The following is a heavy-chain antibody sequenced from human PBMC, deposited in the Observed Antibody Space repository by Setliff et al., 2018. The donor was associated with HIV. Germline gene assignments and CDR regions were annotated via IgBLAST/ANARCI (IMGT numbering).Heavy chain of an antibody. V-gene: IGHV4-59*01. Sequence: PSETLSLTCTVSRGSISRSYWRRIRQPPGKGLEWSGYIYYTGTTKYNPSLKSRVTMSVDTAKNQLTLKLSPLPAAATAVYYCARDRPPSTVDMLGACDRWGQGTMVTVSS. CDR2: IYYTGTT. J-gene: IGHJ3*02. D-gene: IGHD4-17*01. CDR1: RGSISRSY. CDR3: ARDRPPSTVDMLGACDR.